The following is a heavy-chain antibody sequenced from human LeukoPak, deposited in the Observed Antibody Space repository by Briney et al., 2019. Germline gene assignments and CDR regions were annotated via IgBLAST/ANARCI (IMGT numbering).Heavy chain of an antibody. J-gene: IGHJ5*02. Sequence: GGSLRLSCAASGFTFSNDWMSWVRQAPGKGLEWVANIKQDGSEKYYVDSVKGRFTISRDNAKNSLYLQMNSLRAEDTAVYYCASYCSSTSCNTRGFDPWGQGTLVTVSS. CDR3: ASYCSSTSCNTRGFDP. CDR1: GFTFSNDW. V-gene: IGHV3-7*01. D-gene: IGHD2-2*02. CDR2: IKQDGSEK.